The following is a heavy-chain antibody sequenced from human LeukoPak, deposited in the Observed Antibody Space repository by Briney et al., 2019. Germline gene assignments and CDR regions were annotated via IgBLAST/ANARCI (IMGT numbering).Heavy chain of an antibody. Sequence: ASVTVSCKASGGTFSSYAISWVRQAPGQGLEWMGGIIPIFGTANYAQKFQGRVTITADKSTSTAYMELSSLRSEDTAVYYCARDLVRGVKYNWFDHWGQGTLVTVSS. V-gene: IGHV1-69*06. CDR3: ARDLVRGVKYNWFDH. J-gene: IGHJ5*02. CDR1: GGTFSSYA. D-gene: IGHD3-10*01. CDR2: IIPIFGTA.